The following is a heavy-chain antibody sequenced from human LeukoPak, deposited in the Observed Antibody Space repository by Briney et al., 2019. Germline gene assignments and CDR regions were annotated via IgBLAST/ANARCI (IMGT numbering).Heavy chain of an antibody. Sequence: ASVNVSCKASGYTFTGYYMHWVRQAPGQGLEWMGWINPNSGGTNYAQKFQGRVTMTRDTSISTAYMELSRLRSDDTAVYYRARVSGSIAASDYWGQGTLVTVSS. CDR3: ARVSGSIAASDY. J-gene: IGHJ4*02. V-gene: IGHV1-2*02. CDR2: INPNSGGT. CDR1: GYTFTGYY. D-gene: IGHD6-13*01.